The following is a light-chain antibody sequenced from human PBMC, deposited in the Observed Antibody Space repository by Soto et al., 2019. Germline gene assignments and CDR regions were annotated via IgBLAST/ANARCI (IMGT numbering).Light chain of an antibody. V-gene: IGKV1-6*01. CDR3: LQDHGFPLT. Sequence: AIQMTQSPPSLSASVGDGVTITCRATHDSIDNRGWYQQKPGKAPKLLIYAAASFQSEVPSRFSGSGSGTDFTLTVSSLQPEDFAAYFCLQDHGFPLTFGGGTKVEIK. J-gene: IGKJ4*01. CDR1: HDSIDN. CDR2: AAA.